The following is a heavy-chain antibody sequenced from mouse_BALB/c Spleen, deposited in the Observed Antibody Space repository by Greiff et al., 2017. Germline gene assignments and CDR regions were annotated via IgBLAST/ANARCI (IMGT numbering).Heavy chain of an antibody. Sequence: EVKLVESGGGLVQPGGSRKLSCAASGFTFSSFGMHWVRQAPEKGLEWVAYISSGSSTIYYADTVKGRFTISRDNPKNTLFLQMTSLRSEDTAMYYCARNYYGTLDYWGQGTTLTVSS. V-gene: IGHV5-17*02. CDR2: ISSGSSTI. D-gene: IGHD1-1*01. J-gene: IGHJ2*01. CDR3: ARNYYGTLDY. CDR1: GFTFSSFG.